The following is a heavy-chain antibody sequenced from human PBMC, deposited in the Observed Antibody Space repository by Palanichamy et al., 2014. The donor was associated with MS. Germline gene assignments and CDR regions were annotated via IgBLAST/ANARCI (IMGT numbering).Heavy chain of an antibody. CDR1: GFTFNIYS. CDR2: VTGSSGTI. J-gene: IGHJ4*02. CDR3: ATSRDWAFES. Sequence: EVLLVESGGGLVQPGGSLRLSCAASGFTFNIYSMNWVRQAPGKGLEWVSYVTGSSGTIYYADSVKGRFTISRDNAKNSLYLQMNSLRGEDTAVYYCATSRDWAFESWGQGTQVTVSS. D-gene: IGHD3/OR15-3a*01. V-gene: IGHV3-48*01.